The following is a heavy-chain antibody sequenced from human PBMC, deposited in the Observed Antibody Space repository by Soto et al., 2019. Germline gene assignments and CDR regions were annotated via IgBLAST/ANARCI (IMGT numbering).Heavy chain of an antibody. J-gene: IGHJ6*03. Sequence: PGGSLRLSCAASGFTFSSYGMHWVRQAPGKGLEWVAVIWYDGSNKYYADSVKGRFTISRDNSKNTLYLQMNSLRAEDTAVYYCARDRTAAATIREYYMDVWGKGTTVTVSS. CDR2: IWYDGSNK. CDR1: GFTFSSYG. D-gene: IGHD6-13*01. V-gene: IGHV3-33*01. CDR3: ARDRTAAATIREYYMDV.